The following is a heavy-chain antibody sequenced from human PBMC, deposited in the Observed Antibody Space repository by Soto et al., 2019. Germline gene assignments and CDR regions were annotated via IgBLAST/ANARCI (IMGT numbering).Heavy chain of an antibody. J-gene: IGHJ6*02. D-gene: IGHD1-1*01. CDR3: ARLGIGTRRRAYYYYGMDV. Sequence: ASVKVSCKASGYTFTSYGISWVRQAPGQGLEWMGWISAYNGNTNYAQKLQGRVTMTTDTSTSTAYMELRSLRSDDTAVYYCARLGIGTRRRAYYYYGMDVWGQGTTVTVSS. CDR2: ISAYNGNT. CDR1: GYTFTSYG. V-gene: IGHV1-18*01.